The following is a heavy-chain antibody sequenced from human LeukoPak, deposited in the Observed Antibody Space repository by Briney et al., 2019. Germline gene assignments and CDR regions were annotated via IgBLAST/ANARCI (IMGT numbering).Heavy chain of an antibody. D-gene: IGHD3-10*01. CDR1: GGSISSGGYS. Sequence: SETLSLTCAVSGGSISSGGYSWSWIRQPPGKGLEWIGYIYYSGSTNYNPSLKSRVTISVDTSKNQFSLKLSSVTAADTAVYYCARLLRGFDYWGQGTLVNVSS. V-gene: IGHV4-61*08. CDR3: ARLLRGFDY. J-gene: IGHJ4*02. CDR2: IYYSGST.